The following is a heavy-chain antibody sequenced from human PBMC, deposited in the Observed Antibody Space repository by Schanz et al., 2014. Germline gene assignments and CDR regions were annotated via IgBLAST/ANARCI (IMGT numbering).Heavy chain of an antibody. CDR3: AKHVRSLTGNDY. Sequence: EVHLLESGGGLVQPGGSLRLSCAASGFTFSNHALSWVRHAPGKGLEWVSGIGGSGDSTHYADSVKGRFIISRDNSKNTLYLQVNSLRAEDTAVYYCAKHVRSLTGNDYWGQGTLVTVSS. CDR1: GFTFSNHA. V-gene: IGHV3-23*01. J-gene: IGHJ4*02. CDR2: IGGSGDST. D-gene: IGHD3-9*01.